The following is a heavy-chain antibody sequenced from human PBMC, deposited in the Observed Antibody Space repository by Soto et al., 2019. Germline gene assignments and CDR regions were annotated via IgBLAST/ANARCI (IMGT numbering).Heavy chain of an antibody. J-gene: IGHJ4*02. Sequence: EVRLVESGGGLVQPGESLRLSCAASGFTFSSYEMNWVRQAPGKGLEWVAYISSRGTSIFYADSVTGRFSISRDNDNDSVSLLMNNLKVDDTAVYYCARDRGYNTGWYGGALDLWGQGTLVTVSS. CDR1: GFTFSSYE. V-gene: IGHV3-48*03. CDR3: ARDRGYNTGWYGGALDL. CDR2: ISSRGTSI. D-gene: IGHD6-19*01.